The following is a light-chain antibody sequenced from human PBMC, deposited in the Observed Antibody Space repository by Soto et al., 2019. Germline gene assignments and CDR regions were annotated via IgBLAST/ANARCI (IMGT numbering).Light chain of an antibody. V-gene: IGKV3-20*01. CDR3: QQYGTSPRT. Sequence: EIVLTQSPGTLSLSPLESATLSCRASQTVSSNYLAWYQQRVGQAPRLLIYGASSRATGVPDRFSGSGSGTDFTLTISRLEPEDFAVYFCQQYGTSPRTFGQGTKVEIK. CDR2: GAS. CDR1: QTVSSNY. J-gene: IGKJ1*01.